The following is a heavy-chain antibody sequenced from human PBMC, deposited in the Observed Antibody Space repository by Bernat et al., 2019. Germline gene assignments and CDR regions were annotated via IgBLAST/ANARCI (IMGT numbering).Heavy chain of an antibody. CDR1: GFTFSTFW. D-gene: IGHD3-16*01. J-gene: IGHJ4*02. CDR3: ARAYY. CDR2: IKSDGSEK. Sequence: EVQLVESGGGLVQPGGSLRLSCAASGFTFSTFWVTWVRQAPGKGLEWVANIKSDGSEKYYVDSVKGRFTISRDNGRDSLYLQMNSLRAEDTAVYYCARAYYWGQGTLVTVSS. V-gene: IGHV3-7*01.